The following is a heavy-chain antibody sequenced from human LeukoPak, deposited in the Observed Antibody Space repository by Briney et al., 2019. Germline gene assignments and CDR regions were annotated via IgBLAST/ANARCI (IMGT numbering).Heavy chain of an antibody. CDR1: GGSFSGYY. V-gene: IGHV4-34*01. CDR3: ARGSPYDFWSGYYSAGLDP. Sequence: ASETLSLTCAVYGGSFSGYYWSWIRQPPGKGLEWIGEINHSGSTNYNPSLKSRVTISVDTSKNQFSLRLSSVAAADTAVYYCARGSPYDFWSGYYSAGLDPWGQGTLVTVSS. CDR2: INHSGST. J-gene: IGHJ5*02. D-gene: IGHD3-3*01.